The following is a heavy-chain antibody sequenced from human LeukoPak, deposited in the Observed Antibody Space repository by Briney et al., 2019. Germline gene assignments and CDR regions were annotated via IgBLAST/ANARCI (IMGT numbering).Heavy chain of an antibody. CDR1: GGSISSYY. V-gene: IGHV4-4*07. CDR2: IYTSGST. CDR3: ARDYYDFWSGYPMDWFDP. Sequence: SETLSLTCTVSGGSISSYYWSWIRQPAGKGLEWIGRIYTSGSTNYNPSLKSRVTMSVDTSKNQFSLELSSVTAADTAVYYCARDYYDFWSGYPMDWFDPWGQGTLVTVSS. J-gene: IGHJ5*02. D-gene: IGHD3-3*01.